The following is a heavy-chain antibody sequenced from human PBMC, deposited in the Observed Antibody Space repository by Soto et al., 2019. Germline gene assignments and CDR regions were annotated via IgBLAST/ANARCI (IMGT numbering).Heavy chain of an antibody. V-gene: IGHV1-18*04. Sequence: ASVKVSCKASGYTFSSYGFSWVRQAPGQGLEWMGWISAYSGNTNYAPNLQGRVTMTTDTSTSTAYMELRSLRSDDTAVYFCARVEREWLGQVYWGQGTLVTVSS. CDR3: ARVEREWLGQVY. D-gene: IGHD6-19*01. J-gene: IGHJ4*02. CDR2: ISAYSGNT. CDR1: GYTFSSYG.